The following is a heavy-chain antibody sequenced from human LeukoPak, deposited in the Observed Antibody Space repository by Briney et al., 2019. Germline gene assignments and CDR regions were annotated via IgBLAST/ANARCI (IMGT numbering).Heavy chain of an antibody. CDR1: GFTFSGHW. J-gene: IGHJ4*02. CDR2: INQGGSDK. V-gene: IGHV3-7*01. D-gene: IGHD1-14*01. CDR3: TRDRSRAEDD. Sequence: GGSLRLSCAASGFTFSGHWMSWVRRATGKGLEWVANINQGGSDKYYVDSVKGRLTISRDNANNLLYLQMNSLRGEDTAVYYCTRDRSRAEDDWGQGTLVTVSS.